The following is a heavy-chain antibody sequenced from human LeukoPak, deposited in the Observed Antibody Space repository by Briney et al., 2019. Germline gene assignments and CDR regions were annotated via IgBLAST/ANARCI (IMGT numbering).Heavy chain of an antibody. CDR3: ARAGYCSGGSCLNFDY. CDR1: GSTFSNYA. CDR2: ISYDGSNK. D-gene: IGHD2-15*01. J-gene: IGHJ4*02. V-gene: IGHV3-30-3*01. Sequence: GGSLRLSFAAPGSTFSNYAMHWVRQAPGKGLGWVGSISYDGSNKYYADSVKGRFTVSRDNSKNTLYLQMNSLRTEDTAVYYCARAGYCSGGSCLNFDYWGQGTLVTVSS.